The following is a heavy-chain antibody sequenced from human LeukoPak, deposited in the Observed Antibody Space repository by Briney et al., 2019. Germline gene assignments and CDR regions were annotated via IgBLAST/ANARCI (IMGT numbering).Heavy chain of an antibody. V-gene: IGHV1-69*06. J-gene: IGHJ3*02. CDR1: GYTFTSYG. D-gene: IGHD1-1*01. CDR2: IIPIFGTA. CDR3: ARAGTTGTTLMDYGAFDI. Sequence: GASVKVSCKASGYTFTSYGISWVRQAPGQGLEWMGGIIPIFGTANYAQKFQGRVTITADKSTSTAYMELSSLRSEDTAVYYCARAGTTGTTLMDYGAFDIWGQGTMVTVSS.